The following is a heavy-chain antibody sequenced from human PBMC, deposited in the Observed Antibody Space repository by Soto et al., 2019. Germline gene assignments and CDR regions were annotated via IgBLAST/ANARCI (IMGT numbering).Heavy chain of an antibody. CDR1: GFTFSSYG. CDR2: ISYDGSNK. D-gene: IGHD1-1*01. V-gene: IGHV3-30*18. Sequence: GGSLRLSCAASGFTFSSYGMHWVRQAPGKGLEWVAVISYDGSNKYYADSVKGRFTISRDNSKNTLYLQMNSLRAEDTAVYYCAKGQRTRITGYYFDYWGQGTLVTVSS. CDR3: AKGQRTRITGYYFDY. J-gene: IGHJ4*02.